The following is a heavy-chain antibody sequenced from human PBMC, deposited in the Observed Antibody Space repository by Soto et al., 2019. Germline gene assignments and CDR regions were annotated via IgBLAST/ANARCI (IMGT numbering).Heavy chain of an antibody. CDR3: AKGGVGSTSNAFDI. CDR2: ISYDGSNK. CDR1: GFTFRSYG. D-gene: IGHD1-26*01. V-gene: IGHV3-30*18. Sequence: HPGGSLRLSCAASGFTFRSYGMHWVRQAPAKGLEWVAVISYDGSNKYYADSVKGRFTISRDNSKNTLYLQMNSLRAEDTAVYYCAKGGVGSTSNAFDIWGQGTMVTVSS. J-gene: IGHJ3*02.